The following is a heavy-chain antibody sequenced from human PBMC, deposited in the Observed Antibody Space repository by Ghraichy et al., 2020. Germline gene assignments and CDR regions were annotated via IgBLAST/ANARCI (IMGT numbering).Heavy chain of an antibody. J-gene: IGHJ5*02. Sequence: GGSLRLSCEASGITVSTSWMSWVRQAPGKGLEWVAGINQGADDEYYVDVVKGRFTISRDNAKNSLYLQMDSLRPEDTAVYYCAKTRSPAISGDWFDPRGHGTPVTVSS. D-gene: IGHD3-3*01. CDR2: INQGADDE. CDR1: GITVSTSW. CDR3: AKTRSPAISGDWFDP. V-gene: IGHV3-7*01.